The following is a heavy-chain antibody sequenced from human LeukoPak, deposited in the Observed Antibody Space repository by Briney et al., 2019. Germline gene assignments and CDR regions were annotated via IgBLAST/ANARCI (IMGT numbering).Heavy chain of an antibody. J-gene: IGHJ5*02. CDR2: ISWNSGSI. D-gene: IGHD1-1*01. CDR1: GFTFDDYA. V-gene: IGHV3-9*01. CDR3: AKGSLEKLLGWFDP. Sequence: GRSLRLSCAASGFTFDDYAMHWVRHAPGKGLEWVSGISWNSGSIGYAVSVKGRFTISRDNAKNSLYLQMNSLRAEDTALYYCAKGSLEKLLGWFDPWGQGTLVTVSS.